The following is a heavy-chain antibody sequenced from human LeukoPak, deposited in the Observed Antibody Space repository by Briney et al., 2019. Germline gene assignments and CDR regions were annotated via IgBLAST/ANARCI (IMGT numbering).Heavy chain of an antibody. CDR3: VRDPKSAVAADWFDP. V-gene: IGHV4-38-2*02. D-gene: IGHD6-19*01. CDR2: IYYSGRT. Sequence: SETLSLTCTVSGYSISSGYYWGWIRQPPGKGLEWIGSIYYSGRTYYNPSLKSRVTISIDTSNQFSLGLTSMTAADTAVYYCVRDPKSAVAADWFDPWGQGTLVTVSS. J-gene: IGHJ5*02. CDR1: GYSISSGYY.